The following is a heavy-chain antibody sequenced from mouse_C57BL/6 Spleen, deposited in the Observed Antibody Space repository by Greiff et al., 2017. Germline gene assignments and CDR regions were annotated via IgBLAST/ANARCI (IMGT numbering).Heavy chain of an antibody. Sequence: EVKLVESGGDLVKPGGSLKLSCAASGFTFSSYGMSWVRQTPDKRLEWVATISSGGSYTYYADSVKGRFTISRDNAKNTLYLQMSSLKSEDTAMYYCARQGDYWSQGTSVTVSS. J-gene: IGHJ4*01. CDR2: ISSGGSYT. V-gene: IGHV5-6*01. CDR1: GFTFSSYG. CDR3: ARQGDY.